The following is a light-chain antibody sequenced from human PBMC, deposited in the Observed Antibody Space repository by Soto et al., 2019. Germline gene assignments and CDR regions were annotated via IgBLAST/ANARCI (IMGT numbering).Light chain of an antibody. V-gene: IGLV2-14*03. CDR2: DVS. J-gene: IGLJ1*01. Sequence: QSVLTQPASVSGSPGQSITISCTGSSSDVGGYNYVSWYQQYPGKAPSLMIYDVSNRPSGVSNRFSGSKSGNTASLTISGLQAEDEADYYCSSYTTSNTYIFGAGTKVTVL. CDR3: SSYTTSNTYI. CDR1: SSDVGGYNY.